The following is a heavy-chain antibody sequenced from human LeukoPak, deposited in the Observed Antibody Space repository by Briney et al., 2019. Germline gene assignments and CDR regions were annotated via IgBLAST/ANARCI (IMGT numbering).Heavy chain of an antibody. Sequence: GGSLRLSCAASGFTVSTEYMSWVRQAPGKGLEWVSIIYIGGSTYYADSVRGRFTISRDNSKNTLYLQMNSLRAEDTAVYYCVSGTIFGVAITDYWGQGTLVTVSS. CDR3: VSGTIFGVAITDY. J-gene: IGHJ4*02. V-gene: IGHV3-53*01. CDR1: GFTVSTEY. CDR2: IYIGGST. D-gene: IGHD3-3*01.